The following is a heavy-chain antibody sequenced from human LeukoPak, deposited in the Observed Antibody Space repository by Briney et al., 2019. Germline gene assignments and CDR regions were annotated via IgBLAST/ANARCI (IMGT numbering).Heavy chain of an antibody. CDR1: GGTFSSYA. CDR3: ARDEVAGAQWFDP. J-gene: IGHJ5*02. V-gene: IGHV1-18*01. Sequence: ASVKVSCKASGGTFSSYAISWVRQAPGQGLEWMGWISDYNGNTNYAQKLQGRVTMTRDTSISTAYMELSGLRSDDTAVYYCARDEVAGAQWFDPWGQGTLVTVSS. CDR2: ISDYNGNT. D-gene: IGHD1-26*01.